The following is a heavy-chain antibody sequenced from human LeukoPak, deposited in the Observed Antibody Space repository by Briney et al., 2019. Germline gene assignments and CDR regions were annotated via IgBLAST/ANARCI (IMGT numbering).Heavy chain of an antibody. CDR3: ARPGLTVAGTRWFDP. J-gene: IGHJ5*02. Sequence: PGGSLRLSCAASGFSFSGSAMSWFRQAPGKGLEWVSAIGSRGVTKNYADSVKGRFAISRDNSKSTLYLQMNSLRAEDSAIYYCARPGLTVAGTRWFDPWGQGALVTVSS. CDR1: GFSFSGSA. D-gene: IGHD6-19*01. V-gene: IGHV3-23*01. CDR2: IGSRGVTK.